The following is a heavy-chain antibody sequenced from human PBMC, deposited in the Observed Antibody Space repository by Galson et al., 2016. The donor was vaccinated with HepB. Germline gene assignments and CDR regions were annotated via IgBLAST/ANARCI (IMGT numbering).Heavy chain of an antibody. CDR2: ISFDGTNT. D-gene: IGHD3-10*01. CDR3: ARVDSDTGEFES. J-gene: IGHJ4*02. Sequence: SLRLSCAPSGVTFSDYSFHWIRQAPGKGLDWVALISFDGTNTFYTNSVKARFTISRDNSNDTQFLQMTSLKPEDTGLYYCARVDSDTGEFESWGQGTLVSVS. V-gene: IGHV3-30*04. CDR1: GVTFSDYS.